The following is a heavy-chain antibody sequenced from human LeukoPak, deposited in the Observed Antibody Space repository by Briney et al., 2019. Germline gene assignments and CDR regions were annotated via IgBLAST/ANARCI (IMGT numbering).Heavy chain of an antibody. V-gene: IGHV1-2*02. J-gene: IGHJ4*02. D-gene: IGHD6-13*01. CDR3: ARDIASTSDGSDY. CDR2: INPDSGGT. CDR1: GYTFTGYY. Sequence: GASVKVSCKAVGYTFTGYYIHWVRQAPGQGLEWLGWINPDSGGTNYAQKFQGRVTVTRDTSISTAYMDLSGLRSDDTAVYYCARDIASTSDGSDYWGQGTLVTVSS.